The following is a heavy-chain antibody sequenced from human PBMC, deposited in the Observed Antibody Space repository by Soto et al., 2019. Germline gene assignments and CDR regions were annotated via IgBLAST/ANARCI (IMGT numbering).Heavy chain of an antibody. J-gene: IGHJ4*02. V-gene: IGHV3-23*01. CDR1: GFTFSGFA. D-gene: IGHD5-12*01. CDR2: ISGSGVGT. Sequence: GGSLRLSCAASGFTFSGFAMTWVRQAPGKGLEWVSTISGSGVGTYYADSVQGRSTISRDSSKNTLYLQMNSLRAEDTAVYYCAKGDIPNEYWGQGTLVTVSS. CDR3: AKGDIPNEY.